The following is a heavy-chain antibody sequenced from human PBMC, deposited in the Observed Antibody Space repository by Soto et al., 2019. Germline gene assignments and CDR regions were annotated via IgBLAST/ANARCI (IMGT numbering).Heavy chain of an antibody. CDR1: GGTFSSSD. J-gene: IGHJ4*02. CDR2: IIPIFGTT. V-gene: IGHV1-69*13. CDR3: ARDSPPGDY. Sequence: SVKVSCKASGGTFSSSDINCVRQAPGQGLEWMGGIIPIFGTTNYAQKFQDRVTITADESTSTAYMELSSLRSEDTAVSYCARDSPPGDYWGQGTLVTVSS.